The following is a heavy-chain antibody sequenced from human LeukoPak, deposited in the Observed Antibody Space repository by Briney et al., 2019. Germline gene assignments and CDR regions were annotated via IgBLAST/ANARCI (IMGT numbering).Heavy chain of an antibody. CDR2: IYYSGSI. CDR3: ARVRDGYIYNWFDP. D-gene: IGHD5-24*01. J-gene: IGHJ5*02. Sequence: PSETLSLTCTVSGGSISSSSYYWGWIRQPPGKGLEWIGSIYYSGSIYYNPSLKSRVTMSVDTSKNQFSLKLSSVTAADTAVYYCARVRDGYIYNWFDPWGQGTLVTVSS. V-gene: IGHV4-39*07. CDR1: GGSISSSSYY.